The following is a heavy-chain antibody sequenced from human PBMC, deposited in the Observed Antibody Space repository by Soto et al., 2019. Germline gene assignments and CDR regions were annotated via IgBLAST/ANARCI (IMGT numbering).Heavy chain of an antibody. CDR1: GGTFGNYA. CDR3: PRDNSGHALDY. D-gene: IGHD5-12*01. Sequence: QVQLVQSGAEVKKPGSSVKVSCKASGGTFGNYAIGWVRQAPGQGLEWMGGVIPIRGTTSYAQKFQDRVTITADKSTGTAYMELSSLRSVDTAIYYCPRDNSGHALDYWGQGTLVTVSS. V-gene: IGHV1-69*06. CDR2: VIPIRGTT. J-gene: IGHJ4*02.